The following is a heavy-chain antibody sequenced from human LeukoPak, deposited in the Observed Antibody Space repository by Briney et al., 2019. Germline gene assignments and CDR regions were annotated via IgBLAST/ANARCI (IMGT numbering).Heavy chain of an antibody. Sequence: GGSLRLSCEASGFTFMIYWMSWVRQAPGKGLEWVSSISGNGGYTYHADSVKGRFTISRDNSKNTLYMQMNSLRAEDTAVYYCAKGNIGCYDSWGQGTLVTVSS. D-gene: IGHD2-15*01. CDR3: AKGNIGCYDS. J-gene: IGHJ4*02. V-gene: IGHV3-23*01. CDR2: ISGNGGYT. CDR1: GFTFMIYW.